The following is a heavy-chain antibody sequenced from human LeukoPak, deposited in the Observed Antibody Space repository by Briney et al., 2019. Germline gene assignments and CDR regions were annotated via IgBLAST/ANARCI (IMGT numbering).Heavy chain of an antibody. CDR1: GGTFSSYA. CDR2: IIPIFGTA. J-gene: IGHJ4*02. Sequence: ASVKVSCMASGGTFSSYAISWVRQAPGQGLEWMGGIIPIFGTANYAQKFQGRVTITADESTSTAYMELSSLRSEDTAVYYCARSEADIVATIVDYWGQGTLVTVSS. CDR3: ARSEADIVATIVDY. D-gene: IGHD5-12*01. V-gene: IGHV1-69*13.